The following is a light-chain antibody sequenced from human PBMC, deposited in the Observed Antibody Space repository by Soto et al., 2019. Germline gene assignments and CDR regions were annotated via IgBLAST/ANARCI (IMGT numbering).Light chain of an antibody. J-gene: IGLJ1*01. CDR2: EVS. Sequence: QSVLTQPPSVSGSPGHAVAISCTGTSSDVGSYNRVAWYQQSPGTAPKLMIYEVSNRPSGVPDRFSGSKSGNTASLTISGLQAEDEADYYCSSSTSSSTYVFGTGTKVTVL. CDR1: SSDVGSYNR. V-gene: IGLV2-18*02. CDR3: SSSTSSSTYV.